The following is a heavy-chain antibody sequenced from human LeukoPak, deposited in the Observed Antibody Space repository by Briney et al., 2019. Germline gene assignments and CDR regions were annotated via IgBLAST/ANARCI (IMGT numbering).Heavy chain of an antibody. V-gene: IGHV5-51*01. CDR2: IFPGDSDT. CDR1: GYSFSNYW. Sequence: GESLKISCKSSGYSFSNYWIGWVRQMPGKGLEWMGIIFPGDSDTRYSPSVQGQVTTSADKSISTAYLQWSSLKASDSAIYYCARRVYYSDSSAYYPENWFDPWGQGTLVTVSS. CDR3: ARRVYYSDSSAYYPENWFDP. J-gene: IGHJ5*02. D-gene: IGHD3-22*01.